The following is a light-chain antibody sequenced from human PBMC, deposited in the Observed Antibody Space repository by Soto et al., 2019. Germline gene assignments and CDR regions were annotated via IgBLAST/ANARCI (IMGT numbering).Light chain of an antibody. V-gene: IGLV1-44*01. CDR2: SSD. CDR1: TSNIGSNS. Sequence: VLTQPPSASGTPGQRVTISCSGSTSNIGSNSVNWYQQLPGTAPKLLLYSSDRRPSGVPDRFSGSKSGTSASLAINGLQPEDEADYYCAAWDDSLNGWVFGGGTKLTVL. J-gene: IGLJ3*02. CDR3: AAWDDSLNGWV.